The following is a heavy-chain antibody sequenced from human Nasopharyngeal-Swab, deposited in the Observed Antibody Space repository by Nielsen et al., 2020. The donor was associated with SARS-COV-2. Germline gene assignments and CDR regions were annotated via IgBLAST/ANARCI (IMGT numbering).Heavy chain of an antibody. V-gene: IGHV1-69*01. D-gene: IGHD2-15*01. J-gene: IGHJ4*02. CDR3: ARGEGLLGYFDY. Sequence: WVRQAPGQELEWMGGIIPIFGTANYAQKFQGRVTITADESTSTAYMELSSLRSEDTAVYYCARGEGLLGYFDYWGQGTLVTVSS. CDR2: IIPIFGTA.